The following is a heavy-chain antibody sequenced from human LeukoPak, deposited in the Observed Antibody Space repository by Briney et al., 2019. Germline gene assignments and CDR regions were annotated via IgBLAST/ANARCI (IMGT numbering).Heavy chain of an antibody. CDR3: AKSAPTLLVVAEGWFDP. Sequence: GGSLRLSCAASGFTFSSYAMSWVRQAPGKGLEWVSAISGSGGSTYYADSVKGRFTISRDNSKNTLYLQMNSLRAEDTAVYYCAKSAPTLLVVAEGWFDPWGQGTLVTVSS. V-gene: IGHV3-23*01. CDR1: GFTFSSYA. D-gene: IGHD2-15*01. CDR2: ISGSGGST. J-gene: IGHJ5*02.